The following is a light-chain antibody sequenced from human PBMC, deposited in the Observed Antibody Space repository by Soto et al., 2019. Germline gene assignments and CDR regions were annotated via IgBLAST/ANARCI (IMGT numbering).Light chain of an antibody. J-gene: IGKJ3*01. Sequence: DIEMTQSPPSLSASVGDRVTITCRASQSIDKHLNWYQQKPGKPPVLLIYGTSTLHSGVPSRFSGSGSGTEFALTISSLQPEDFATYFCQQSYGVFAFGPGTRVDV. V-gene: IGKV1-39*01. CDR3: QQSYGVFA. CDR2: GTS. CDR1: QSIDKH.